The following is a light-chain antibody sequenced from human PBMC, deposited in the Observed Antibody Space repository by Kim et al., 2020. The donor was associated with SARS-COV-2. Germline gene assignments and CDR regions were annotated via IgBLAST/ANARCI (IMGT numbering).Light chain of an antibody. J-gene: IGLJ3*02. Sequence: SYELTQPPSVSVSPGQTARITCSGDALAKQYAFWFQQKPGQAPVLVIYNDSDRPSGIHERFSGSSSGTTVTLTLSGVQAEDEADYYCQSADSIGTYWVFG. CDR2: NDS. CDR1: ALAKQY. CDR3: QSADSIGTYWV. V-gene: IGLV3-25*03.